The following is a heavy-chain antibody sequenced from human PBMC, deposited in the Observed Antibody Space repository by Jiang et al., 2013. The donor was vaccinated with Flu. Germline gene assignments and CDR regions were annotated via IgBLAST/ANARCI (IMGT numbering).Heavy chain of an antibody. CDR2: IYYSGST. V-gene: IGHV4-59*01. Sequence: KPSETLSLTCTVSGGSISSYYWSWIRQPPGKGLEWIGYIYYSGSTNYNPSLKSRVTISVDTSKNQFSLKLSSVTAADTAVYYCARKRVGVGADFDYWGQGTLVTVSS. CDR1: GGSISSYY. D-gene: IGHD2-15*01. J-gene: IGHJ4*02. CDR3: ARKRVGVGADFDY.